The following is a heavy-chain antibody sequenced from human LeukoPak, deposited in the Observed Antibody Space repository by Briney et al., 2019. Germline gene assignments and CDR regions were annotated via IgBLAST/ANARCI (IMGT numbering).Heavy chain of an antibody. V-gene: IGHV1-8*03. CDR2: MNPNSGNT. CDR3: ARLYGSGSYPSFDY. D-gene: IGHD3-10*01. J-gene: IGHJ4*02. CDR1: GYTFTSYD. Sequence: GASVKVSCKASGYTFTSYDINWVRQATGQGLEWMGWMNPNSGNTGYAQKLQGRVTITRDPSISTAYMELSSLRSEDTAVYYCARLYGSGSYPSFDYWGQGTLVTVSS.